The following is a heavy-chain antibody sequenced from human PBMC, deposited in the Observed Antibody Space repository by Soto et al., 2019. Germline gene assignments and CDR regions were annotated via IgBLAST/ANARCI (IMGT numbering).Heavy chain of an antibody. CDR1: GFSFSSYE. CDR2: ISDGGGAI. CDR3: ARDIGGGNWFDP. V-gene: IGHV3-48*03. Sequence: EVQLVASGGGLVQPGGSLRLSCAASGFSFSSYEMNWVRQAPGKGLEWVSYISDGGGAIHYADSVKGRFTVSRDNAKSSLYLQMNSLRAEDTALYYCARDIGGGNWFDPWGQGTLVTVSS. J-gene: IGHJ5*02. D-gene: IGHD1-26*01.